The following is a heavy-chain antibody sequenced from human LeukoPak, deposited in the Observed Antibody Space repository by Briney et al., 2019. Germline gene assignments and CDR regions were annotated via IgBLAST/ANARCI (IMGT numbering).Heavy chain of an antibody. CDR2: IYSGGST. V-gene: IGHV3-53*01. Sequence: GGSLRLSCAASGFTFSNYNMSWVRQAPGKGLEWVSVIYSGGSTYYADSVKGRFTISRDNSKNTLYLQMNSLRAEDTAVYYCARENYGDNGWGAFDIWGQGTMVTVSS. D-gene: IGHD4-17*01. J-gene: IGHJ3*02. CDR1: GFTFSNYN. CDR3: ARENYGDNGWGAFDI.